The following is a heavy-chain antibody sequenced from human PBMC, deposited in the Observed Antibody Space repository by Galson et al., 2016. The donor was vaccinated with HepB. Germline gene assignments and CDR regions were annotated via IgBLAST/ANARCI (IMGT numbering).Heavy chain of an antibody. CDR2: IWYDGSHK. V-gene: IGHV3-33*06. CDR3: AKDGAIRGVAVAGFDY. CDR1: GFTFSSYA. J-gene: IGHJ4*02. D-gene: IGHD6-19*01. Sequence: SLRLSCAASGFTFSSYAIHWVRQAPGKGLEWVALIWYDGSHKYYADSVKGRFTISRDNYMKTLYLEMNSLSAEDTALYYCAKDGAIRGVAVAGFDYWGQGTLVTVSS.